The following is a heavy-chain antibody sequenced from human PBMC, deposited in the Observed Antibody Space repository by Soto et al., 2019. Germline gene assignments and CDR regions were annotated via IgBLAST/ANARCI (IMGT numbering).Heavy chain of an antibody. D-gene: IGHD5-12*01. CDR1: GASISSGDYF. CDR2: IYDSGSS. J-gene: IGHJ4*02. Sequence: SETLSPTCTVSGASISSGDYFWSWIRQSPGKGLQWIGYIYDSGSSYYNPSLKSRVTMSVDTSKNQFSLKLSSVTAADTAVYYCAREKGYISGPKNFDYWGQGTLVTVSS. CDR3: AREKGYISGPKNFDY. V-gene: IGHV4-30-4*01.